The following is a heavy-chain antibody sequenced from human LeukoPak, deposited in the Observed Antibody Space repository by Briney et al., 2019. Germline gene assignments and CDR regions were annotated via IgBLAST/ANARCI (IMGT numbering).Heavy chain of an antibody. Sequence: ASVKVSCKASGGTFSSYAISWVRQAPGQGLEWMGGIIPIFGTANYAQKFQGRVTITADKSTSTAYMELSSLRSEDTAVYYCARVYAAANFDYWGQGTLVTVSS. D-gene: IGHD6-13*01. J-gene: IGHJ4*02. CDR1: GGTFSSYA. CDR3: ARVYAAANFDY. V-gene: IGHV1-69*06. CDR2: IIPIFGTA.